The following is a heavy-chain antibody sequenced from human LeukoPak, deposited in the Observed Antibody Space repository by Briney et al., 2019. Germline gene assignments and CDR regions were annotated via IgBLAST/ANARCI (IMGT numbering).Heavy chain of an antibody. J-gene: IGHJ5*02. CDR3: ARDPGYRGESGWFDP. CDR1: GFTFSRYA. CDR2: ISYDGIHK. V-gene: IGHV3-30*04. D-gene: IGHD5-18*01. Sequence: GGSLRLSCAASGFTFSRYAMHWVRQAPDKGLEWVAIISYDGIHKYYTDSVKGRFTISRDNSKNTLYLQMNSLRADDTAVYYCARDPGYRGESGWFDPWGQGTLVTVSS.